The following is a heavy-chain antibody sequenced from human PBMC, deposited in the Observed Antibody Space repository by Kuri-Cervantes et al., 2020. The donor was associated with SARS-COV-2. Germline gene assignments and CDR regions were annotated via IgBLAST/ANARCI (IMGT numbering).Heavy chain of an antibody. CDR1: GYSFSTGYY. D-gene: IGHD5-12*01. V-gene: IGHV4-38-2*01. Sequence: SETLSLTCAVSGYSFSTGYYWGWIRQPPGKGLEWIGSIYHSGSAYYNPSLKSRVTISVDTSKNQFSLKLSSVTAADTAVYYCARGSSGYLSPHWFDPWGQGTLVTVSS. CDR2: IYHSGSA. CDR3: ARGSSGYLSPHWFDP. J-gene: IGHJ5*02.